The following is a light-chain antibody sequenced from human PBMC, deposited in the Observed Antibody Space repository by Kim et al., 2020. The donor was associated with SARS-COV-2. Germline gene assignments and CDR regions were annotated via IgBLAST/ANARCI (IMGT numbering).Light chain of an antibody. CDR1: SLRTYY. J-gene: IGLJ2*01. V-gene: IGLV3-19*01. Sequence: SSELTQDPAVSVALGQTVRITCQGDSLRTYYASWYQLKPGQAPLLLIYDKNIRTSGIPDRFSGSSSGNTASLTITAAQAEDEVDYYCNSRRGSSDDHVLFGGGTQLTVL. CDR2: DKN. CDR3: NSRRGSSDDHVL.